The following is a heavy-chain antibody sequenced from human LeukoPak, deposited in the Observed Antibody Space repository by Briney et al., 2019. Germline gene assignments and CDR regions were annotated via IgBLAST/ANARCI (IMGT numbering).Heavy chain of an antibody. CDR3: AKMYGGTYIGN. D-gene: IGHD1-26*01. J-gene: IGHJ4*02. V-gene: IGHV3-66*01. Sequence: GGSLRLSCAASGFTVSSNYMSWVRQAPGKGLEWVSVIYTGGSTYYADSVKGRFTISRDNAKNSLYLQMNSLRAEDTAVYHCAKMYGGTYIGNWGQGTLVTVSA. CDR1: GFTVSSNY. CDR2: IYTGGST.